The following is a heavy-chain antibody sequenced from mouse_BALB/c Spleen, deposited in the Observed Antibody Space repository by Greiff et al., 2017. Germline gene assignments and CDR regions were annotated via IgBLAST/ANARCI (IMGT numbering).Heavy chain of an antibody. Sequence: EVQGVESGPGLVKPSQSLSLTCTVTGYSITSDYAWNWIRQFPGNKLEWMGYISYSGSTSYNPSLKSRISITRDTSKNQFFLQLNSVTTEDTATYYCASLIYYYAMDYWGQGTSVTVSS. CDR2: ISYSGST. V-gene: IGHV3-2*02. CDR3: ASLIYYYAMDY. J-gene: IGHJ4*01. CDR1: GYSITSDYA.